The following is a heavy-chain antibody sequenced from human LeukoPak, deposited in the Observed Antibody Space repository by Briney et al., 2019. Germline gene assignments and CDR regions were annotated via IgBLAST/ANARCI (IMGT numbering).Heavy chain of an antibody. Sequence: KPSETLSLTCTVSGGAISGSPYYWGWIRQPPGKGLEWIGSTSYSGSTYYNPSLKSRVTISVDTSKNQFSLKLTSVTAADTAVYYCARAYSNGWYNDFDPWGQGTLVIVSS. CDR3: ARAYSNGWYNDFDP. D-gene: IGHD6-19*01. CDR2: TSYSGST. CDR1: GGAISGSPYY. V-gene: IGHV4-39*01. J-gene: IGHJ5*02.